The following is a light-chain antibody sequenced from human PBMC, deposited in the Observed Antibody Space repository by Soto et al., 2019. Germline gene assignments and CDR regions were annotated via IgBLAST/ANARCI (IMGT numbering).Light chain of an antibody. Sequence: QLVLTQPPSVSGSPGQSVTISCTGTSSDVGSYNRVSWYQQPPGTAPKLMIYEVSNRPSGVPDRFSGSKSGNTASLTISGLQAEDEADYYCSSYTSSSTWFGGGTKLTVL. J-gene: IGLJ3*02. V-gene: IGLV2-18*02. CDR3: SSYTSSSTW. CDR2: EVS. CDR1: SSDVGSYNR.